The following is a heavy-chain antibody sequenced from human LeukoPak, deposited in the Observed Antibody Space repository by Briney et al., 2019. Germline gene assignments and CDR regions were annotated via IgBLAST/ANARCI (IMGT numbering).Heavy chain of an antibody. CDR3: ARDLRSPWGRAFDI. J-gene: IGHJ3*02. CDR2: INPNSGGT. Sequence: GASVKVSCKASGYTFTGYYMHWVRQAPGQGLEWMGWINPNSGGTNYAQKFQGRVTMTWDTSISTAYMELSRLRSDDTAVYYCARDLRSPWGRAFDIWGQGTMVTVSS. D-gene: IGHD3-16*01. CDR1: GYTFTGYY. V-gene: IGHV1-2*02.